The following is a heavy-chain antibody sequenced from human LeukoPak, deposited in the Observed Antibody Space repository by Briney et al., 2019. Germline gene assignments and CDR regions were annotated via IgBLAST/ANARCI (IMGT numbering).Heavy chain of an antibody. CDR1: GFTFSSYA. J-gene: IGHJ6*02. CDR2: ISGSGGST. D-gene: IGHD3-10*01. CDR3: AKEMRFGELSSYYYYGMDV. V-gene: IGHV3-23*01. Sequence: GGSPRLSCAASGFTFSSYAMSWVRQAPGKGLEWVSAISGSGGSTYYADSVKGRFTISRDNSKNTLYLQMNSLRAEDTAVYYCAKEMRFGELSSYYYYGMDVWGQGTTVTVSS.